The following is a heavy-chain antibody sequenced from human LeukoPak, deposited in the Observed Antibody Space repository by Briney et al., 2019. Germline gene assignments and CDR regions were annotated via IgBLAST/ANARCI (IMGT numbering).Heavy chain of an antibody. CDR2: IYYSGST. V-gene: IGHV4-39*07. D-gene: IGHD7-27*01. J-gene: IGHJ4*02. Sequence: TSETLSLTCTVSGGSISSSSYYWGWIRQPPGKGLEWIGSIYYSGSTYYNPSLKSRVTISVDTSKNQFSLKLSSVTAADTAVYYCARGVGNSRYFDYWGQGTLVTVSS. CDR1: GGSISSSSYY. CDR3: ARGVGNSRYFDY.